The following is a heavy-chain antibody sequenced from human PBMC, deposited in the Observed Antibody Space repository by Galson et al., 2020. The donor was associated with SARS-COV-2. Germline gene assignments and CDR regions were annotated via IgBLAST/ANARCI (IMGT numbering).Heavy chain of an antibody. CDR2: IYYSGST. J-gene: IGHJ6*02. Sequence: SETLSLTCTVSGGSVSSGSSYWSWIRQPPGKGLEWIGYIYYSGSTNYNPSLKSRVTISVDTSKNPFSLTLSSLTAADTAVYYCARDPGYSYGYRPNNYDGMDVWGQGTTVTVSS. V-gene: IGHV4-61*01. CDR3: ARDPGYSYGYRPNNYDGMDV. CDR1: GGSVSSGSSY. D-gene: IGHD5-18*01.